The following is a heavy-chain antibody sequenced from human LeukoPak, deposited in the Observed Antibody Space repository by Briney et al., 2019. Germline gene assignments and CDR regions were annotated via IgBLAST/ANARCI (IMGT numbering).Heavy chain of an antibody. D-gene: IGHD3-10*01. CDR1: GFTFSSYA. V-gene: IGHV3-23*01. CDR2: ISGSGGST. CDR3: AKDLELTYYGSGSYFDY. Sequence: GGSLRLPCAASGFTFSSYAMSWVRQAPGKGLEWVSTISGSGGSTYYADSVKGRFTISRDNSKNTLYLQMNSLRAEDTAVYYCAKDLELTYYGSGSYFDYWGQGTLVTVSS. J-gene: IGHJ4*02.